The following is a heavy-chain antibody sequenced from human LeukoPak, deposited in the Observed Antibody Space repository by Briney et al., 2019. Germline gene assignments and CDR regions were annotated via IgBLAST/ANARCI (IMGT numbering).Heavy chain of an antibody. CDR3: AKEIWPTVTTPGRTYFDY. CDR2: IRYDGGNK. D-gene: IGHD4-17*01. Sequence: GGALRLSCETPAFTFRSYGTHWVRQAPGKGLEWVAFIRYDGGNKNYADSVKGRFTISRDNPKNTLYLQMSSLRADDTAVYYCAKEIWPTVTTPGRTYFDYWGQGTLVTVSS. V-gene: IGHV3-30*02. CDR1: AFTFRSYG. J-gene: IGHJ4*02.